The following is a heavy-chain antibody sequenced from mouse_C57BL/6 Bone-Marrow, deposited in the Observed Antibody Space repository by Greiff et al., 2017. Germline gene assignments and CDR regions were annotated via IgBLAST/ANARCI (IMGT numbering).Heavy chain of an antibody. Sequence: EVKLMESGGGLVQPGGSMKLSCAASGFTFSDAWMDWVRQSPEKGLEWVAEIRNKANNHATYYAESVKGRFTISRDDSKSCVYLQMNSLRAEDTGIYYCTRRAYYSNYLAYWGQGTLVTVSA. D-gene: IGHD2-5*01. J-gene: IGHJ3*01. CDR2: IRNKANNHAT. CDR1: GFTFSDAW. CDR3: TRRAYYSNYLAY. V-gene: IGHV6-6*01.